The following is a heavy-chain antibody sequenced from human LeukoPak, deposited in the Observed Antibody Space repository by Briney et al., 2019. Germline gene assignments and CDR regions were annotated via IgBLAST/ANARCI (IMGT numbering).Heavy chain of an antibody. CDR1: GGSISGSGYY. V-gene: IGHV4-39*07. J-gene: IGHJ3*02. CDR2: IYESGSI. CDR3: ARVSPRAFDI. Sequence: SETLSLTCTVSGGSISGSGYYWGWVRQPPGKGLEWIGSIYESGSIYYNPSLNSRVTISVDTSKNQFSLKLSSVTAADTAVYYCARVSPRAFDIWGQGTMVTVSS.